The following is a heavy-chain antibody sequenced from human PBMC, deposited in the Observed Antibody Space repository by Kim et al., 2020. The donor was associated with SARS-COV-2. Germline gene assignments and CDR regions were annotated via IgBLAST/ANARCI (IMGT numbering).Heavy chain of an antibody. V-gene: IGHV1-24*01. Sequence: ASVKVSCKVSGYTLTELSMHWVRQAPGKGLEWMGGFDPEDGETIYAQKFQGRVTITEDTSTDTAYMELSSLRSEDTAVYYCATAAAVVVPAAGYYYYYYGMDVWGQGTTVTVSS. CDR1: GYTLTELS. CDR3: ATAAAVVVPAAGYYYYYYGMDV. J-gene: IGHJ6*02. CDR2: FDPEDGET. D-gene: IGHD2-2*01.